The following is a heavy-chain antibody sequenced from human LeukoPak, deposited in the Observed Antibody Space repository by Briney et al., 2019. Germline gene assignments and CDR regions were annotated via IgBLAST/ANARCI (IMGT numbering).Heavy chain of an antibody. CDR2: ISGSGGST. D-gene: IGHD1-14*01. V-gene: IGHV3-23*01. CDR1: GFTFSSYA. CDR3: AKAPGGPTTYYFDY. Sequence: GGSLRLSCAASGFTFSSYAMSWVRQAPGKGLEWVSAISGSGGSTYYADSVKGRFTISRDNSKNTLYLQMNSLRAEDTAVYCCAKAPGGPTTYYFDYWGQGTLVTVSS. J-gene: IGHJ4*02.